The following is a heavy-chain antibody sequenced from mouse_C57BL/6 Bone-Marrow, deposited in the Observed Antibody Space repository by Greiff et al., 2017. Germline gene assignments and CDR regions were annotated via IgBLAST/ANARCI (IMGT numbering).Heavy chain of an antibody. CDR1: GYTFTGYW. CDR2: ILPGSGST. J-gene: IGHJ4*01. V-gene: IGHV1-9*01. CDR3: AGGDYDDGYAMDY. Sequence: QVQLQQSGAELMKPGASVKLSCKATGYTFTGYWIEWVKQRPGHGLEWIGEILPGSGSTNYNEKFKGKATFPADTASNTAYMQRSSLTTEDSAIYDCAGGDYDDGYAMDYWGQGTSVTVSS. D-gene: IGHD2-4*01.